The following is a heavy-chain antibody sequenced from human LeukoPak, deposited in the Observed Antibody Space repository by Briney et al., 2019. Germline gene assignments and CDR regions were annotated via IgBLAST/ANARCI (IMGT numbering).Heavy chain of an antibody. Sequence: ASVTVSCTASGYTFTSYDINWVRQATGQGLEWMGWMNPNGGNTGYAQKFQGRVTMTRNTSISTAYMELSSLRSEDTAVYYCATQYSLHGMDVWGQGTTVTVSS. J-gene: IGHJ6*02. V-gene: IGHV1-8*01. CDR2: MNPNGGNT. D-gene: IGHD5-18*01. CDR3: ATQYSLHGMDV. CDR1: GYTFTSYD.